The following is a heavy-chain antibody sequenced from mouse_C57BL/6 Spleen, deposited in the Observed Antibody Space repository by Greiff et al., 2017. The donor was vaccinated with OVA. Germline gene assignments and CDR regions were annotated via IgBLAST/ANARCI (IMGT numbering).Heavy chain of an antibody. D-gene: IGHD3-2*02. J-gene: IGHJ3*01. CDR2: IYPRSGNT. CDR3: ASLDSSGPDWFAY. Sequence: QVQLQQSGAELARPGASVKLSCKASGYTFTSYGISWVKQRTGQGLEWIGEIYPRSGNTYYNEKFKGKATLTADKSSSTAYMELRSLTSEDSAVYFCASLDSSGPDWFAYWGQGTLVTVSA. CDR1: GYTFTSYG. V-gene: IGHV1-81*01.